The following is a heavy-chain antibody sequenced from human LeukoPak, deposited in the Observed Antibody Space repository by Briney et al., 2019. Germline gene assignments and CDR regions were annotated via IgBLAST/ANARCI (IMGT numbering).Heavy chain of an antibody. J-gene: IGHJ4*02. D-gene: IGHD3-16*01. CDR1: GLIFSNYE. Sequence: PGGSLRLSCAVSGLIFSNYEMNWVRQAPGKGLEWVSYISGSGSTIYYADSVKGRFTISRDNAKNLLCLQMNSLRAEDTAVYYCATIDGGIPVDYWGQGTLVTVSS. V-gene: IGHV3-48*03. CDR2: ISGSGSTI. CDR3: ATIDGGIPVDY.